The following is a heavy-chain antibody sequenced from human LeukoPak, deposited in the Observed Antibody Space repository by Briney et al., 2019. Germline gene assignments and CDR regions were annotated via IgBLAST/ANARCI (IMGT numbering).Heavy chain of an antibody. D-gene: IGHD1-1*01. CDR3: ARTIVDGGTNY. V-gene: IGHV1-46*01. CDR2: INPSGGST. Sequence: ASVKVSCKASGYTFTGYYIHWVRQAPGQGLEWMGKINPSGGSTSCAQNFQGRVTMTRDTSTSTVYMDLSSLRSEDTAVYYCARTIVDGGTNYWGQGTLVTVSS. CDR1: GYTFTGYY. J-gene: IGHJ4*02.